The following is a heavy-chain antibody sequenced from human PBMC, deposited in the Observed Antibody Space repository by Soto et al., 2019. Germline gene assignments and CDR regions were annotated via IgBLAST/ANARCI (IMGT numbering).Heavy chain of an antibody. D-gene: IGHD6-13*01. Sequence: SETLSLTCTVSGGSISSYYWSWIRQPPGKGLEWIGYIYYSGSTNYNPSLKSRVTISVDTSKNQFSLKLSSVSAADTAVYYCARGGSSWPYGLDVWGQGTTVTVSS. CDR2: IYYSGST. CDR3: ARGGSSWPYGLDV. CDR1: GGSISSYY. J-gene: IGHJ6*02. V-gene: IGHV4-59*01.